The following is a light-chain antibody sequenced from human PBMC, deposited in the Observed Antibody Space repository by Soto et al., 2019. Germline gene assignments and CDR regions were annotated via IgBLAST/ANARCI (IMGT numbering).Light chain of an antibody. CDR3: SSYTTSTTRI. V-gene: IGLV2-14*03. CDR1: SSEFGAYNY. J-gene: IGLJ2*01. Sequence: QSALTQPASVSGSPGQSITISCTGTSSEFGAYNYVSWYQQLPDKAPKLLIYDVSNRPSGVSNRFSGSKSGSTASLTISGLQAEDEADYYCSSYTTSTTRIFGGGTKLTVL. CDR2: DVS.